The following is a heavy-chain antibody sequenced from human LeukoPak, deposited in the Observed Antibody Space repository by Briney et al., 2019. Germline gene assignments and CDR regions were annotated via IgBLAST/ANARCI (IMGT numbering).Heavy chain of an antibody. CDR3: VRDGEDFNFDY. CDR2: VIRDGSFT. Sequence: PGGSLRLSCAASGFTFRSYWMHWVRQAPGKGLEWVSRVIRDGSFTNYADSVKGRFTISRDNAKNTLYLQMSSLRAEDSAVYFCVRDGEDFNFDYWGKGSLVTVSS. D-gene: IGHD3-10*01. J-gene: IGHJ4*02. V-gene: IGHV3-74*01. CDR1: GFTFRSYW.